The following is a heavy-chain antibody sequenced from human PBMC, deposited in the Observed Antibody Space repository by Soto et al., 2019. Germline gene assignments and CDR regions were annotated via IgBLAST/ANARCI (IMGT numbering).Heavy chain of an antibody. CDR2: IIPYYNTL. CDR1: EGTFNSYA. V-gene: IGHV1-69*01. J-gene: IGHJ4*02. Sequence: QAQVVQSGAEVRKPGSSVKLSCKASEGTFNSYAIAWVRQAPGQGLEWMGGIIPYYNTLNYAQKLQDRVTIPADDSTNTVYMQLSSLRSDDTAVYFWASGASRWYPYCFDSWAEGTLVTVSS. D-gene: IGHD6-13*01. CDR3: ASGASRWYPYCFDS.